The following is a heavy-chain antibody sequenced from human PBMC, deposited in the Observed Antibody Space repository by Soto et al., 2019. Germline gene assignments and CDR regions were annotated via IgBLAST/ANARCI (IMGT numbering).Heavy chain of an antibody. CDR3: AMRYCSGAGCYPYFNF. J-gene: IGHJ4*02. Sequence: PGGSLRLSCAASGFTFSNYWMHWVRQAPGKGLVWVSRINDDGSRTDYADSAKGRFTISRDNAENTLYLQMNSLRAEDTAVYYCAMRYCSGAGCYPYFNFWGQGTLVTVSS. D-gene: IGHD2-15*01. CDR1: GFTFSNYW. V-gene: IGHV3-74*01. CDR2: INDDGSRT.